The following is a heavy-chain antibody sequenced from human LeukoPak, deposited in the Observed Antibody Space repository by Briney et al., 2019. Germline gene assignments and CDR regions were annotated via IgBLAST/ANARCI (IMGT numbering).Heavy chain of an antibody. CDR1: GFTFSDYN. CDR3: ARVGGSSSWYEY. D-gene: IGHD6-13*01. CDR2: MSPDGNKK. J-gene: IGHJ4*02. Sequence: GGSLRLSCAASGFTFSDYNMHWVRQAPGKGLDWVALMSPDGNKKYYADSVKGRFTISRDSSKNTLYLLMNSLRAEDTAVYYCARVGGSSSWYEYWGQGTLVTVSS. V-gene: IGHV3-30-3*01.